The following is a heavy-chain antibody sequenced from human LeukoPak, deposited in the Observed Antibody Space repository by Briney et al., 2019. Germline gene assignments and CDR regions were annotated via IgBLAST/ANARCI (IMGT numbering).Heavy chain of an antibody. J-gene: IGHJ4*02. Sequence: PGRSLRLSCAASGFTFSSYGMHWVRQAPGKGLEWVAVISYDGSNKYYADSVKGRVTISRDNSKNTLYLQMNSLRAEDTAVYYCAKGQQLDYWGQGTLVTVSS. V-gene: IGHV3-30*18. D-gene: IGHD6-13*01. CDR2: ISYDGSNK. CDR1: GFTFSSYG. CDR3: AKGQQLDY.